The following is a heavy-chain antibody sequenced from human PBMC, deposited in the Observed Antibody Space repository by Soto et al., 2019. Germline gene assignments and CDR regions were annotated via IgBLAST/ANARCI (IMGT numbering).Heavy chain of an antibody. D-gene: IGHD3-9*01. J-gene: IGHJ4*02. CDR1: GGSFSGYD. Sequence: PSETLSLTCAVYGGSFSGYDWSWIRQPPGKGLEWIGEINHSGSTNYNPSLKSRVTISVDTSKNQFSLKLSSVTAADTAVYYCARGGYFATVSYFDYWGQGTLVTVSS. CDR3: ARGGYFATVSYFDY. V-gene: IGHV4-34*01. CDR2: INHSGST.